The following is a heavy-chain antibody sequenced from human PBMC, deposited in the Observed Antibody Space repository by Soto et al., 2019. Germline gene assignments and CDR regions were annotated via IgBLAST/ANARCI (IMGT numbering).Heavy chain of an antibody. Sequence: GGSLRLSSAASGFTISSYWMSWVRQAPGKGLEWVANIKQDGSEKYYVNSVKGRFTISRDNAKNSLYLQMNSLRAEDTAVYYCARDSIGGDTIFGVVIARSGYYYMDVWGKGTTVTVSS. CDR2: IKQDGSEK. V-gene: IGHV3-7*01. D-gene: IGHD3-3*01. CDR3: ARDSIGGDTIFGVVIARSGYYYMDV. J-gene: IGHJ6*03. CDR1: GFTISSYW.